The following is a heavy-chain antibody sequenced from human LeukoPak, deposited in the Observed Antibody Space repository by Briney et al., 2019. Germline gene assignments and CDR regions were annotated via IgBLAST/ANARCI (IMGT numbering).Heavy chain of an antibody. CDR2: MNPNSGNT. J-gene: IGHJ5*02. CDR3: ARENYYDSSGYFLPFDP. D-gene: IGHD3-22*01. V-gene: IGHV1-8*01. Sequence: ASVKVSCKASGYTFTSYDINWVRQAPGQGLEWMGWMNPNSGNTGYAQKFQGRVTMTRNTSISTAYMELSSLRSEDTAVYYCARENYYDSSGYFLPFDPWGQGTLVTVSS. CDR1: GYTFTSYD.